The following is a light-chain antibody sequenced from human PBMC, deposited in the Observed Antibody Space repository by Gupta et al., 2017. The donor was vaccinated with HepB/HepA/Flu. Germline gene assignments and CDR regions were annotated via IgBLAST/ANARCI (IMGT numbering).Light chain of an antibody. J-gene: IGLJ2*01. CDR1: SSDIGTYNR. V-gene: IGLV2-18*02. Sequence: QSALTQPPSVSGSPGQSVTISCTGTSSDIGTYNRVSWYQQPPGKAPKLMIYDVSNRPSGVPDRFSGSKSGNTASLTISGLQAEDEADYYCSSNTTSNTVVFGGGTKLTVL. CDR3: SSNTTSNTVV. CDR2: DVS.